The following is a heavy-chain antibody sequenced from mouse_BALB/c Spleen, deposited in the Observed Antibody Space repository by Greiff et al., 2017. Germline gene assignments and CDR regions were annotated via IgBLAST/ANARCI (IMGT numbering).Heavy chain of an antibody. D-gene: IGHD2-14*01. Sequence: QVQLKQSGAELARPGASVKLSCKASGYTFTSYWMQWVKQRPGQGLEWIGAIYPGDGDTRYTQKFKGKATLTADKSSSTAYMQLSSLASEDSAVYYCARSYYRYFYWYFDVWGAGTTVTVSS. V-gene: IGHV1-87*01. J-gene: IGHJ1*01. CDR2: IYPGDGDT. CDR1: GYTFTSYW. CDR3: ARSYYRYFYWYFDV.